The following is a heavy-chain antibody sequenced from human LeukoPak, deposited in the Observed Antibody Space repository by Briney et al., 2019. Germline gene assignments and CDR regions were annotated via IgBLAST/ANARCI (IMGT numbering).Heavy chain of an antibody. CDR2: IWYDGSSR. CDR3: ARGLGKFDAADH. V-gene: IGHV3-33*01. CDR1: GFTFSSYG. D-gene: IGHD6-19*01. J-gene: IGHJ4*03. Sequence: GRSLRLSCEASGFTFSSYGMHWVRQAPGRGLEWVAVIWYDGSSRYYADSVKGRFTISRDNSKNTLNLQIDSPRDEDTAIYYCARGLGKFDAADHWCQGTVVTVS.